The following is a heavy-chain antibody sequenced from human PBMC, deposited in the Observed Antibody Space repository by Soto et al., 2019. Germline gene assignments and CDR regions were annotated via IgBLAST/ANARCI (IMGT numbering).Heavy chain of an antibody. CDR3: ARVHSSGWFPGGWFGP. J-gene: IGHJ5*02. CDR2: ISAYNGNT. V-gene: IGHV1-18*01. Sequence: QVQLVQSGAEVKKPGASVKVSCKASGYTFTSYGISWVRQAPGQGLEWMGWISAYNGNTNYAQKLQGTVTMTTDTATRPAYMELRSLSSDDTAVYYFARVHSSGWFPGGWFGPWCQGTLVTVAS. CDR1: GYTFTSYG. D-gene: IGHD6-19*01.